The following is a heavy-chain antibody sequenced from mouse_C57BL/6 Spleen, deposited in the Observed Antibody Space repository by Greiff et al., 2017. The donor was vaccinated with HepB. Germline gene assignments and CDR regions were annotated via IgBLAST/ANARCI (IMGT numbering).Heavy chain of an antibody. D-gene: IGHD1-1*01. J-gene: IGHJ1*03. CDR1: GFSLTSYG. CDR3: ARHADYYGSSYCDFDV. CDR2: IWSDGST. Sequence: VKLMESGPGLVAPSQSLSITCTVSGFSLTSYGVHWVRQPPGKGLEWLVVIWSDGSTTYNSALKSRLSISKDNSKSQVVLKMNSLQTDDTAMYYCARHADYYGSSYCDFDVWGTGTTVTVSS. V-gene: IGHV2-6-1*01.